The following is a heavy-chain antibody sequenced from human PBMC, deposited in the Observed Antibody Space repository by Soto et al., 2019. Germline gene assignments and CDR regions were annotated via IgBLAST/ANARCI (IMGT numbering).Heavy chain of an antibody. D-gene: IGHD6-19*01. CDR1: GFTFSSYS. CDR3: ARDTCGAAYSSGWYGY. CDR2: ISSSSSTI. Sequence: EVQLVESGGGLVQPGGSLRLSCAASGFTFSSYSMNWVRQAPGKGLEWVSYISSSSSTIYYADSVKGRFTISRDNAKNSLYLQMNSLRAEDTAVYYCARDTCGAAYSSGWYGYWGQGTLVTVSS. J-gene: IGHJ4*02. V-gene: IGHV3-48*01.